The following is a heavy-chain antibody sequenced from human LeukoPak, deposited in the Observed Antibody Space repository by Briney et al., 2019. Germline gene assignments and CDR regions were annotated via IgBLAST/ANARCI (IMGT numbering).Heavy chain of an antibody. CDR1: GFTFSDHW. Sequence: PGGSLRLSCVASGFTFSDHWMSWVRQPPGKGLEWVANINQDGGQKTYVESVEGRFTISRDDAKKSLYLQMNSLRAEDTAVYFCVRDIVPPGIFYDYWGPGTLVTVSS. CDR3: VRDIVPPGIFYDY. J-gene: IGHJ4*02. CDR2: INQDGGQK. D-gene: IGHD1-26*01. V-gene: IGHV3-7*01.